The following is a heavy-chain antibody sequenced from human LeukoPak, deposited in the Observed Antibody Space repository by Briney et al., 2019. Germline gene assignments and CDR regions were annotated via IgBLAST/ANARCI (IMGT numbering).Heavy chain of an antibody. J-gene: IGHJ5*02. V-gene: IGHV4-34*01. CDR2: INHSGST. Sequence: SETLSLTCAVYGGSFSGYYWSWIRQPPGKGLEWIGEINHSGSTNYNPSLKSRVTISVDTSKNQFSLKLSSVTAADTAVYYCARRTLLWFGELLDNWFDPWGQGTLVNVSS. CDR3: ARRTLLWFGELLDNWFDP. D-gene: IGHD3-10*01. CDR1: GGSFSGYY.